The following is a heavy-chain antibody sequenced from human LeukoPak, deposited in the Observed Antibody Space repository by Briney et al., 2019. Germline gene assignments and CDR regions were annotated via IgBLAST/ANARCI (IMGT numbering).Heavy chain of an antibody. V-gene: IGHV1-2*02. D-gene: IGHD3-9*01. CDR1: GYTFTGYY. CDR2: INPNTGGT. Sequence: GASVKVSCKASGYTFTGYYVHWVRQAPGQGLEWMGWINPNTGGTEYAQKFQGRVTMTRDTSISTAYMELSRLKSDDTAVYYCARGKRGSSRLRYFDWLLQYYFDYWGQGTLVTVSS. J-gene: IGHJ4*02. CDR3: ARGKRGSSRLRYFDWLLQYYFDY.